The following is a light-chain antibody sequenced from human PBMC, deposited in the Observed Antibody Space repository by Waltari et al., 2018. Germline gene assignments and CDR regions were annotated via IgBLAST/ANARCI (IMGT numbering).Light chain of an antibody. CDR3: QQYGSSVLYT. Sequence: VLTQSPGTLSLSPGERATLSCRASQSLTKKYLAWYQQKPGQAPRLLIYGASSRAAGVPDRLSSSGSGTDFTLTIDRLDPEDFAVYYCQQYGSSVLYTFGQGTNLEI. CDR1: QSLTKKY. CDR2: GAS. J-gene: IGKJ2*01. V-gene: IGKV3-20*01.